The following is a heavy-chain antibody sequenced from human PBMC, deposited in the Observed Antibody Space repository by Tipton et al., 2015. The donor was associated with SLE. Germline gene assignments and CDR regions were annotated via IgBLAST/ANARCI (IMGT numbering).Heavy chain of an antibody. CDR1: GYIFTNYY. CDR2: INPSGGST. V-gene: IGHV1-46*01. Sequence: QLVQSGAEVRKPGASLQVSCKASGYIFTNYYIHWVRQAPGQGLEWMGIINPSGGSTSYAKKFQGRVSMTRDTSTSIVYMEMSSLTSDDTAVYYFARDHRGGDSISFSYCDYWGQGALVTVAS. J-gene: IGHJ4*02. CDR3: ARDHRGGDSISFSYCDY. D-gene: IGHD2-21*01.